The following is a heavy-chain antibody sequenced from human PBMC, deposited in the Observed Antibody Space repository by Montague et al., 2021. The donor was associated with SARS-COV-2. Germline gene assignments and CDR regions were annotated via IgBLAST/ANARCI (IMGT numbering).Heavy chain of an antibody. Sequence: SETLSFTCNVSGDSIINIKTSYWGWIRLPPGKGLEWIGYIFRTGTSNYQASLKSRVTMSVDTSKTQFSLKLTSVTAADTAVYFCAQVNRRLGGVSFDSWGQGALVTVSS. V-gene: IGHV4-61*05. D-gene: IGHD3-16*01. J-gene: IGHJ4*02. CDR2: IFRTGTS. CDR1: GDSIINIKTSY. CDR3: AQVNRRLGGVSFDS.